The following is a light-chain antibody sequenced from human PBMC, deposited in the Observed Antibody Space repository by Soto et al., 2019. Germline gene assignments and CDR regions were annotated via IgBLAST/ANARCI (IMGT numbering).Light chain of an antibody. Sequence: DILMTHSPLSVRVTPVEPSSISCMSSQILLHSNGYNYLDWYLQKPGQSPQLLIYLGSNRASGVPDRFSGSGSGTDFTLKISRVEAEDVGVYYCMQALQTPWTFGQGTKVDIK. J-gene: IGKJ1*01. CDR2: LGS. CDR1: QILLHSNGYNY. CDR3: MQALQTPWT. V-gene: IGKV2-28*01.